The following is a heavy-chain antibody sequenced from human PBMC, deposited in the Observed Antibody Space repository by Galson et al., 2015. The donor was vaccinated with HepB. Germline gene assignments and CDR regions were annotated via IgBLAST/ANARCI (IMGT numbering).Heavy chain of an antibody. J-gene: IGHJ4*02. Sequence: SVKVSCKASGDPFTNFPISWVRQAPGQGLEWMGGISPDLNTANYAQKFQGRVTFTSDKHTRTVFMELSSVTSEDTAVYFCASDGGTCTSDSSQESGGYFNNWGPGTLGSVSS. CDR3: ASDGGTCTSDSSQESGGYFNN. CDR2: ISPDLNTA. CDR1: GDPFTNFP. D-gene: IGHD2-15*01. V-gene: IGHV1-69*10.